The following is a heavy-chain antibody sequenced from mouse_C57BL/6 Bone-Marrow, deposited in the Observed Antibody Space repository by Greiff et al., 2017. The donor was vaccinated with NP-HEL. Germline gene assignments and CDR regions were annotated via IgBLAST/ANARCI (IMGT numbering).Heavy chain of an antibody. V-gene: IGHV5-6*01. Sequence: EVKLQESGGDLVKPGGSLKLSCAASGFTFSSYGMSWVRQTPDKRLEWVATISSGGSYTYYPDSVKGRFTISRDNAKNTLYLQMSSLKSEDTAMYYCARHPLYYSNSFAYWGQGTLVTVSA. D-gene: IGHD2-5*01. CDR2: ISSGGSYT. J-gene: IGHJ3*01. CDR1: GFTFSSYG. CDR3: ARHPLYYSNSFAY.